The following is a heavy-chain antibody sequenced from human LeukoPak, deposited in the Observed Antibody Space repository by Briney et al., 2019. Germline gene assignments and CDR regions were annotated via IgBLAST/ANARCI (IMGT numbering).Heavy chain of an antibody. CDR2: VFYTGST. V-gene: IGHV4-39*01. J-gene: IGHJ4*02. CDR1: GGSISSSAYY. D-gene: IGHD2-21*02. CDR3: ARHLRTASMAPFDY. Sequence: SETLSLTCTASGGSISSSAYYWGWIRQPPGKGLEWIGTVFYTGSTYYNPSLKSRVTVSVDTSKNQFSLKLFSVTVADAAVYYCARHLRTASMAPFDYWGQGTLVTVSS.